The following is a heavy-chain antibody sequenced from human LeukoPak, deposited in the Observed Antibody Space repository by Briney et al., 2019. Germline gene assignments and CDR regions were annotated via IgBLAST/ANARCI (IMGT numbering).Heavy chain of an antibody. CDR2: TKNKANNYNT. J-gene: IGHJ4*02. V-gene: IGHV3-72*01. CDR3: ARVARFDSIDY. Sequence: GGSLRLSCAASGFTFSDHYMDWVRQAPGKGLEWVGRTKNKANNYNTEYAASVKGRFTISRDDSKNSLYLQMNSLKTEDTAVYYCARVARFDSIDYWGQGTLVTASS. D-gene: IGHD3-9*01. CDR1: GFTFSDHY.